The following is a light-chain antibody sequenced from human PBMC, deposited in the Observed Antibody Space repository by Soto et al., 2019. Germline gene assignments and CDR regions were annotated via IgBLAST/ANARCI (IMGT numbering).Light chain of an antibody. Sequence: QSVLTQPASVSGSPGQSITISCTGTSSDVGGYNYVSWYQQHPGKAPKLMIYEVSNRPSGVSNRFSGSKSGNTASLTISGLQAEDEADYYCSSYTSSSRVFGTGPRSPS. V-gene: IGLV2-14*01. J-gene: IGLJ1*01. CDR1: SSDVGGYNY. CDR2: EVS. CDR3: SSYTSSSRV.